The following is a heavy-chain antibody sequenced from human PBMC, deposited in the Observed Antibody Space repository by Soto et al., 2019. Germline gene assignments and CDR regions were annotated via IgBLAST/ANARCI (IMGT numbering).Heavy chain of an antibody. V-gene: IGHV3-23*01. CDR3: GKDPNGDYVGGFDM. J-gene: IGHJ3*02. CDR1: GFSFSSFA. CDR2: ISASGRNT. Sequence: EVQLLESGGDLVQPGGSLRLSCAASGFSFSSFAMSWVRQAPGKGPEWVSGISASGRNTYYADSVKGRSTISRDNSKNTLYLQMNSPGAEDTGVYYCGKDPNGDYVGGFDMWGQGTRVTVSS. D-gene: IGHD4-17*01.